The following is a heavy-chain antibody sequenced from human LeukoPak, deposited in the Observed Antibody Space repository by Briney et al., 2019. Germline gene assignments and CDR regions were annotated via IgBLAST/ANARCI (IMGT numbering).Heavy chain of an antibody. CDR1: GFTFSSYA. CDR2: ISGSGGST. CDR3: ARDYYDSSGYSTRRFDY. Sequence: GGSLRLSCAASGFTFSSYAMSWVRQAPGKGLEWVSAISGSGGSTYYADSVKGRFTISRDNSKNTLYLQMNSLRAEDTAVYYCARDYYDSSGYSTRRFDYWGQGTLVTVSS. V-gene: IGHV3-23*01. D-gene: IGHD3-22*01. J-gene: IGHJ4*02.